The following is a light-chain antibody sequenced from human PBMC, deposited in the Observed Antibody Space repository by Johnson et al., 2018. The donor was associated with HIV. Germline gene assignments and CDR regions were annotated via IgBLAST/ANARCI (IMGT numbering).Light chain of an antibody. Sequence: QSVLTQPPSVSAAPGQKVTISCSGSSSNIGNNYVSWYQQLPGRAPKLLIYDNNKRPSGIPARFSGSTSGTSATLGITGLPTGDEADYYCGTWDSSLSAYVFGTGTKVTVL. V-gene: IGLV1-51*01. CDR1: SSNIGNNY. CDR2: DNN. CDR3: GTWDSSLSAYV. J-gene: IGLJ1*01.